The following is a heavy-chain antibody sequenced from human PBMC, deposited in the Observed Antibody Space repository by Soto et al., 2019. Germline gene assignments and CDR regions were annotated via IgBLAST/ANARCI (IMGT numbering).Heavy chain of an antibody. J-gene: IGHJ4*02. CDR3: AKHHGLHNRGWSYYFDS. CDR1: GGSMTSGTYY. CDR2: IYYSGST. D-gene: IGHD6-19*01. Sequence: SETLSLTCTVSGGSMTSGTYYWGWIRQPPGEGLQWIGTIYYSGSTFYNPSLKSRVTISVDTSKNQFSLKMSSVTVADTAVYYCAKHHGLHNRGWSYYFDSWGQGTLVTVSS. V-gene: IGHV4-39*01.